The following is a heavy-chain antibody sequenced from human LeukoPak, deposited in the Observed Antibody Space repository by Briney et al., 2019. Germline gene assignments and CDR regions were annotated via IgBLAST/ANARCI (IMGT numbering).Heavy chain of an antibody. CDR2: IYYSGST. D-gene: IGHD4-17*01. V-gene: IGHV4-59*01. CDR1: GGSISDYY. CDR3: ARRNLGYGDYNFDY. J-gene: IGHJ4*02. Sequence: SETLSLTCTVSGGSISDYYWSWIRQPPGTGLEWIGYIYYSGSTNYNPSLKSRVTISIDTSKNQFSLKLSSVTAADTAVYYYARRNLGYGDYNFDYWGQGTLVTVSS.